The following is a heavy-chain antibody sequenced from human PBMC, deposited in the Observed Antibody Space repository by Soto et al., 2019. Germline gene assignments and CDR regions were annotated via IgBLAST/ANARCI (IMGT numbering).Heavy chain of an antibody. CDR3: ASPQTKVPGDY. Sequence: EVHLVESGGGLVQPGGSLRLSCAASGFPFGSYEMHWVRQAPGKGLEWISYIGTSGTNILYADSVKGRFSISRDDAKNSLYLQMNSLRAEDTGVYYCASPQTKVPGDYWGQGTLVTVS. CDR1: GFPFGSYE. D-gene: IGHD2-2*01. V-gene: IGHV3-48*03. CDR2: IGTSGTNI. J-gene: IGHJ4*02.